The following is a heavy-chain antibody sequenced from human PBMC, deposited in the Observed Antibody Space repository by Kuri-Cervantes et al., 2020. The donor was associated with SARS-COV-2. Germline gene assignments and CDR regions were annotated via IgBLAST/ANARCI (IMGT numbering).Heavy chain of an antibody. CDR3: ARVTTVTEGY. J-gene: IGHJ4*02. V-gene: IGHV3-21*01. CDR1: GFTFSSYS. D-gene: IGHD4-11*01. CDR2: ISSSSSYI. Sequence: GESLKISCAASGFTFSSYSMNWVRQAPGKGLEWVSSISSSSSYIYYADSVKGRFTISRDNAKNSLYLQMNSLRAGDTAVYYCARVTTVTEGYWGQGTLVTVSS.